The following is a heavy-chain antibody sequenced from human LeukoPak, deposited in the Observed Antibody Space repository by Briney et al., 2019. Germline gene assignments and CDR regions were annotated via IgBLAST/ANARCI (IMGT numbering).Heavy chain of an antibody. J-gene: IGHJ6*04. D-gene: IGHD3-22*01. V-gene: IGHV3-33*06. CDR3: AKGYYHSSGLLDV. Sequence: PGRSLRLSCAASGFTSSSYGMHWVRQAPGKGLEWVAVIWYDGSNKYYADSVKGRFTISRDNSKNTLYLQMNSLRAEDTAVYYCAKGYYHSSGLLDVWGKGTTVTVSS. CDR1: GFTSSSYG. CDR2: IWYDGSNK.